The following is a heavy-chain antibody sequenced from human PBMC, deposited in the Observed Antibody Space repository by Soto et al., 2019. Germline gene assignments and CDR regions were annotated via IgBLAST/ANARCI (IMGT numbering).Heavy chain of an antibody. CDR3: VGESAAAGTGPGDV. CDR2: IVVDSGNT. V-gene: IGHV1-58*02. J-gene: IGHJ6*04. CDR1: GYTFRSSA. Sequence: LKVSCNSSGYTFRSSAMQWVRHSLGQRLEWIGWIVVDSGNTNYAQKFQERVTITRDMSTTTAYMELSSLRSEDTAVYYCVGESAAAGTGPGDVWGKGTTVTVSS. D-gene: IGHD6-13*01.